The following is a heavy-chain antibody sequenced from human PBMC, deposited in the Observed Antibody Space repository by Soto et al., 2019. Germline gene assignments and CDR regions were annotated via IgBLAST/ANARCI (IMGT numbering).Heavy chain of an antibody. V-gene: IGHV1-69*13. CDR1: GGTFSSYA. CDR2: IIPIFGTA. CDR3: ARVTSTIFAPRILAY. J-gene: IGHJ4*02. Sequence: GASVKVCCKASGGTFSSYAISWVRQAPGQGLEWMGGIIPIFGTANYAQKFQGRVTITADESTSTAYMELSSRRAEDTAVYYCARVTSTIFAPRILAYWGQAPIVKVSS. D-gene: IGHD3-3*01.